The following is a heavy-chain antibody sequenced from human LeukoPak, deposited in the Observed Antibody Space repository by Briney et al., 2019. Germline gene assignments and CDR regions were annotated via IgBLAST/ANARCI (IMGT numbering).Heavy chain of an antibody. Sequence: PGGSLRLSCAASGFTFDNYAMHWVRQAPGKGLEWVSGISWNSGSTVYADSVKGRFTISRDNAKNSLYLQMNSLRAEDTALYYCAKDNRPYGSGSYSHFDYWGQGTLVTVSS. CDR2: ISWNSGST. CDR1: GFTFDNYA. D-gene: IGHD3-10*01. CDR3: AKDNRPYGSGSYSHFDY. V-gene: IGHV3-9*01. J-gene: IGHJ4*02.